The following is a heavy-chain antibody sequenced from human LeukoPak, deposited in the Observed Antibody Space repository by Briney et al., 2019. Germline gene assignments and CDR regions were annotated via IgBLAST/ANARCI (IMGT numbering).Heavy chain of an antibody. D-gene: IGHD3-22*01. Sequence: GGSLRLSCAASGFTFSSYAMSWVRQAPGKGLEWVSTISGSGTATYYADSVKGRFTISRDNSKNTLYLQMNGLRAEDTAVYYCAKWEGSSGCAFDYWGQGTLVTVSS. J-gene: IGHJ4*02. CDR3: AKWEGSSGCAFDY. V-gene: IGHV3-23*01. CDR2: ISGSGTAT. CDR1: GFTFSSYA.